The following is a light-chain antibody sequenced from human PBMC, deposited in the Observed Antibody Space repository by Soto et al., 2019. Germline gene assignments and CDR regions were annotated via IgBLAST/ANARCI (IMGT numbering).Light chain of an antibody. J-gene: IGLJ2*01. CDR2: VNS. CDR3: QSYDSSRSGVVV. CDR1: SSNIGVGYY. V-gene: IGLV1-40*01. Sequence: QSVLTQPPSVSGAPGQTVTISCTGSSSNIGVGYYVHWYQQLPGTAPKLLIYVNSNRPSGVPERFSGSKSGTSASLAITGLRAEDEDDYYCQSYDSSRSGVVVFGGGTKLTVL.